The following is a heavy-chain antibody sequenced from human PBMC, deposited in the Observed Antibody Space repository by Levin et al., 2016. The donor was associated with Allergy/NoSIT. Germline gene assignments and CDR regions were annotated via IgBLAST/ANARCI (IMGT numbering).Heavy chain of an antibody. V-gene: IGHV3-73*01. Sequence: GESLKISCAASGFTFSGSAVHWVRQASGKGLEWVGRIRSKANHYTTAYGESVKARFSISRDDSNNTAYLHMNSLKTEDTALYYCTSQAPVAFWGGMDVWGLGTTVTVSS. CDR3: TSQAPVAFWGGMDV. D-gene: IGHD2-2*01. CDR1: GFTFSGSA. J-gene: IGHJ6*02. CDR2: IRSKANHYTT.